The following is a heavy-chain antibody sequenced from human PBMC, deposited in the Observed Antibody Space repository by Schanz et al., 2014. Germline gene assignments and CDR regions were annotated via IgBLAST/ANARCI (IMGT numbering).Heavy chain of an antibody. CDR3: AKGRFGELSAFDI. CDR1: GFTFSGFW. D-gene: IGHD3-10*01. J-gene: IGHJ3*02. CDR2: IKEDGSVK. Sequence: EVQLVESGGGLVQPGGSLRLSCTASGFTFSGFWMTWVRQAPGKGLEWVANIKEDGSVKDYVDSVKGRFTISRDNSKNTLYLQMNSLRAEDTAVYYCAKGRFGELSAFDIWGQGTMVTVSS. V-gene: IGHV3-7*03.